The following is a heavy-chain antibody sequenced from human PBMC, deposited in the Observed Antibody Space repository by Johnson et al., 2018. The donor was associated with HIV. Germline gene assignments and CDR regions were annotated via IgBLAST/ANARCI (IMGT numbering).Heavy chain of an antibody. Sequence: QVQLVESGGGVVQPGRSLRLSCADSGFTFSSYATHWVRQAPGKGLEWVAVISYDGTDKYYADSVKGRFTIFRDNSKNTLYLQMKSLRDEDTAVYYCGRGRPRWEPLRGGAFEIWGQGTMVTVSS. D-gene: IGHD1-26*01. V-gene: IGHV3-30*04. CDR3: GRGRPRWEPLRGGAFEI. CDR2: ISYDGTDK. CDR1: GFTFSSYA. J-gene: IGHJ3*02.